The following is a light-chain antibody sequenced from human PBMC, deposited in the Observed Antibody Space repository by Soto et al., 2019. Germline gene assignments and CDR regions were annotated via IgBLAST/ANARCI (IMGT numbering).Light chain of an antibody. CDR2: KAS. J-gene: IGKJ2*01. CDR1: QSISSW. Sequence: DIQMTQSPSTLSGSVGDRVTITCRASQSISSWLAWYQQKPGKAPNLLIYKASTLESGVPSRFSGSGSETEFTLTISSLQPDDVATYYCQQYNSYPYIFGQGTKLEIK. CDR3: QQYNSYPYI. V-gene: IGKV1-5*03.